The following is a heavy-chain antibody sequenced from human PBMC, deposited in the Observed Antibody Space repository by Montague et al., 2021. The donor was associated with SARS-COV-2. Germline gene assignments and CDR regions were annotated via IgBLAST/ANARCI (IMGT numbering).Heavy chain of an antibody. CDR3: VRASDTALLSNWFDP. J-gene: IGHJ5*02. V-gene: IGHV3-48*03. Sequence: SLRLSFSASGFTFGYYEMNWVRQAPGKGLEWVSYISTTSGTIYYADSVKGRFTISRDNAKNSLYLQMNSLRAEDTALYYYVRASDTALLSNWFDPWGQGTLVTVSS. CDR2: ISTTSGTI. D-gene: IGHD5-18*01. CDR1: GFTFGYYE.